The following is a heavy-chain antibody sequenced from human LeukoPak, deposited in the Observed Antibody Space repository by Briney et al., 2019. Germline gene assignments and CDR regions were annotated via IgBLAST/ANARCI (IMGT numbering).Heavy chain of an antibody. V-gene: IGHV3-30*03. J-gene: IGHJ4*02. CDR3: ARNYASATYDFGY. CDR1: GFTFTSYG. CDR2: ISYDGSNK. Sequence: GGSLRLSCAASGFTFTSYGIHWVRQAPGKGLEWVAVISYDGSNKYYADSVKGRFAISRDNSKNTVYLQMNSLRAEDTAVYYCARNYASATYDFGYWGQGALVTVSS. D-gene: IGHD3-10*01.